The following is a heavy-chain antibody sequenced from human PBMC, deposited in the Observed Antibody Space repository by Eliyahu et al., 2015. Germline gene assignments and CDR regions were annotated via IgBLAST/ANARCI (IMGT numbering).Heavy chain of an antibody. V-gene: IGHV1-69*01. Sequence: QVQLVQSGAEVKKPGSSVKVSXKASGGTFGSHTIXWVRQAPGQGLEWXGGIIPIFGTANYAQKFQGRVTITADESTKTVYMEVSSLRSEDTAVYYCALEGGSSGPRWFDPWGQGTLVTVS. J-gene: IGHJ5*02. CDR3: ALEGGSSGPRWFDP. CDR2: IIPIFGTA. CDR1: GGTFGSHT. D-gene: IGHD6-19*01.